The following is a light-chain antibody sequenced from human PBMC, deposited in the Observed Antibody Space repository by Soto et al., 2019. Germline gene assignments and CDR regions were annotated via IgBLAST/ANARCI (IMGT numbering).Light chain of an antibody. J-gene: IGKJ2*01. CDR1: REIYNY. CDR3: QQYDYLPPT. V-gene: IGKV1-33*01. CDR2: DAS. Sequence: DIQMTQSPSSLSASLGARVTITCQASREIYNYLNWYQQKPGKAPKLLIFDASKLETGVPSRFSGSGSGTDFTFTISSLQPEDIATYYCQQYDYLPPTFGQGTKLEIK.